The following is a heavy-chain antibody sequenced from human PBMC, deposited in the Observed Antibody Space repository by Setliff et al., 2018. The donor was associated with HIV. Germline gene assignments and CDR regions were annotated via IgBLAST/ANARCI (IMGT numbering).Heavy chain of an antibody. D-gene: IGHD3-10*01. J-gene: IGHJ4*02. CDR1: GYTFTGHY. CDR3: VRDIEYGWGSHWIGPSPGFDY. Sequence: ASVKVSCKASGYTFTGHYMHWVRQAPGQGLEWMGRINPNSGGTNYAQKFQGRVTMTRDTSISTAYMELNRLTSGDTAVYYCVRDIEYGWGSHWIGPSPGFDYWGQGTLVTVSS. CDR2: INPNSGGT. V-gene: IGHV1-2*06.